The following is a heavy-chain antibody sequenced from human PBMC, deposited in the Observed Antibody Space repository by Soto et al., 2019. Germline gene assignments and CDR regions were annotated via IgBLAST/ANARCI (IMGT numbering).Heavy chain of an antibody. CDR2: ISGSGGST. J-gene: IGHJ5*02. D-gene: IGHD6-6*01. CDR3: AKPVSVSIAARPGGFDP. V-gene: IGHV3-23*01. CDR1: GFTFSSYA. Sequence: GGSLRLSCAASGFTFSSYAMSWVRQAPGKGLEWVSAISGSGGSTYYADSVKGRFTISRDNSKNTLYLQMNSRRAEDTAVYYCAKPVSVSIAARPGGFDPWGQGTLVTVSS.